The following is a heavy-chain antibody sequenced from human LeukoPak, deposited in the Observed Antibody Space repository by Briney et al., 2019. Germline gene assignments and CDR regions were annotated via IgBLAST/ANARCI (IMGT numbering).Heavy chain of an antibody. CDR1: GFTFSSYA. CDR3: ARDYYDSSGYSQPRGY. CDR2: ISYDGSNK. Sequence: GGSLRLSCAASGFTFSSYAMHWVRQAPGKGLEWVAVISYDGSNKYYADSVKGRFTISRDNSKNTLYLQMNSLRAEDTAVYYCARDYYDSSGYSQPRGYWGQGTLVTVSS. V-gene: IGHV3-30*04. D-gene: IGHD3-22*01. J-gene: IGHJ4*02.